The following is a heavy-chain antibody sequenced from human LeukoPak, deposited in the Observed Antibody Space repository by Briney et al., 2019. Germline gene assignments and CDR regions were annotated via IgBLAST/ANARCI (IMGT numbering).Heavy chain of an antibody. V-gene: IGHV1-69*05. J-gene: IGHJ6*03. CDR1: GGAFNNYA. Sequence: ASVKVSCKASGGAFNNYAISWVRQAPGQGLEWMGGITPIFGTANYAQNFQGRVTITTDESTSTAYMELSSLRSEDTAVYYCARWVTMVRGVTYYYMDVWGKGTSVTVSS. D-gene: IGHD3-10*01. CDR3: ARWVTMVRGVTYYYMDV. CDR2: ITPIFGTA.